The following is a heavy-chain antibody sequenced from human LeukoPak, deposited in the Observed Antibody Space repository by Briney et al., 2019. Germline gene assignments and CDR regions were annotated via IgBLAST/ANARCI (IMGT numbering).Heavy chain of an antibody. Sequence: GGSLRLSCAASGFTLSNYAMNWVRQAPGKGLEWVSSINGSGDKTYYADSVKGRFTISRDNSKNTLYLQMNSLRAEDTAVYYCARGPYDYVWGSYRRDYFDYWGQGTLVTVSS. CDR1: GFTLSNYA. CDR3: ARGPYDYVWGSYRRDYFDY. CDR2: INGSGDKT. V-gene: IGHV3-23*01. J-gene: IGHJ4*02. D-gene: IGHD3-16*02.